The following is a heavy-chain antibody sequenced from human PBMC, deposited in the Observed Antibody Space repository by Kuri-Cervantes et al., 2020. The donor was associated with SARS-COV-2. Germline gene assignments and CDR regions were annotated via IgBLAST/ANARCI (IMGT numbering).Heavy chain of an antibody. D-gene: IGHD6-13*01. V-gene: IGHV3-9*03. CDR1: GFTFDEYA. J-gene: IGHJ6*03. CDR2: ISWNSGSI. CDR3: ARDLQQLVRGFFYYYYMDV. Sequence: GGSLRLSCTTSGFTFDEYAMHWVRQAPGKGLEWVSGISWNSGSIVYADSVKGRFTISRDNAKNSLYLQMNSLRAEDMAVYYCARDLQQLVRGFFYYYYMDVWGKGTTVTVSS.